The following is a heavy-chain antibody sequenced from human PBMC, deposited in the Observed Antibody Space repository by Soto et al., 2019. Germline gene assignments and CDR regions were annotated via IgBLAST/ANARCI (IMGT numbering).Heavy chain of an antibody. CDR2: INHSGST. J-gene: IGHJ4*02. D-gene: IGHD3-22*01. V-gene: IGHV4-34*01. Sequence: QVQLQQWGAGLLKPSETLSLTCAVYGGSFSGYYWSWIRQPPGKGLEWIGEINHSGSTNYNPSLKSRVTISVDTSKNQFSLKLSSVTAADTAVYYCARGGRTPTWLAHYFDYWGQGTLVTVSS. CDR3: ARGGRTPTWLAHYFDY. CDR1: GGSFSGYY.